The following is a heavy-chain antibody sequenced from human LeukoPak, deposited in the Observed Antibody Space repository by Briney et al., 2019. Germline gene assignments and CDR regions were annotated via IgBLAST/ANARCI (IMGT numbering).Heavy chain of an antibody. J-gene: IGHJ4*02. D-gene: IGHD3-9*01. Sequence: SETLSLTCAVYGGSVSGYFWSWIRQPPGKGLEWIGEINHGGTTNYKPSLKSRVTISVDRSKNQFSLKLTSVTAADTAVYYCVGGTGYGIYYFDYWGQGTLVTVSS. CDR1: GGSVSGYF. CDR3: VGGTGYGIYYFDY. CDR2: INHGGTT. V-gene: IGHV4-34*01.